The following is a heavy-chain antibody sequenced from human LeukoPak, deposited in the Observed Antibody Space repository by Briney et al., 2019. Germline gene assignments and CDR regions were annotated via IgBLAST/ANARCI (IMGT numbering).Heavy chain of an antibody. D-gene: IGHD2-15*01. J-gene: IGHJ4*02. CDR3: AAVLPISQTIEY. V-gene: IGHV4-59*08. Sequence: SETLSLTCTVSGVSITSYYWSWIRQPPGKGLEWIGYIYYSGNINYNPSLKSRVSISLDTSKSHFSLRLNAVTAADTAVYYWAAVLPISQTIEYWGQGTLVTVSS. CDR1: GVSITSYY. CDR2: IYYSGNI.